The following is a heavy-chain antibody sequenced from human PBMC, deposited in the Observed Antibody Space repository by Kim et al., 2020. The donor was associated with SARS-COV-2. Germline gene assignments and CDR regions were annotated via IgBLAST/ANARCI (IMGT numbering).Heavy chain of an antibody. Sequence: GGSLRLSCAASGFTFSSNTMHWVRQAPGKGLEWAALIWYDGSNKYYADSVKGRFTISRDNSKNTLFLQMNSLRAEDTAVYYCAKDDGDGGTSPLDYWGQGTLVTVSS. D-gene: IGHD1-7*01. CDR1: GFTFSSNT. J-gene: IGHJ4*02. CDR2: IWYDGSNK. CDR3: AKDDGDGGTSPLDY. V-gene: IGHV3-33*06.